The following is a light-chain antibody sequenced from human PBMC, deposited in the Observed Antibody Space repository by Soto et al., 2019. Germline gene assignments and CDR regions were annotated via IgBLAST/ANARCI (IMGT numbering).Light chain of an antibody. CDR3: AAWDDSLSGLYV. CDR1: SSNIGSNY. Sequence: QSVLTQPPSASGTPGQRVTISCSGSSSNIGSNYVYWYQQLPGTAPKLLIYRNNQRPSVVPDRFSGSKSGTSASLAISGLRSEYEADYYCAAWDDSLSGLYVFGPGTKVTGL. V-gene: IGLV1-47*01. J-gene: IGLJ1*01. CDR2: RNN.